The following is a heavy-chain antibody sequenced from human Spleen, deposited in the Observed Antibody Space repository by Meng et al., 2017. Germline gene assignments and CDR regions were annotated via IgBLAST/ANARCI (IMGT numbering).Heavy chain of an antibody. J-gene: IGHJ4*02. CDR3: AREYNSSWYYWGFDY. D-gene: IGHD6-13*01. CDR1: GGSFSGYY. Sequence: SETLSLTCAVYGGSFSGYYWSWIRQPPGKGLEWIGEINHSGSTNYNPSLKSRVTISVDTSKNQFSLKLSSVTAADTAVYYCAREYNSSWYYWGFDYWGQGTLVTVSS. CDR2: INHSGST. V-gene: IGHV4-34*01.